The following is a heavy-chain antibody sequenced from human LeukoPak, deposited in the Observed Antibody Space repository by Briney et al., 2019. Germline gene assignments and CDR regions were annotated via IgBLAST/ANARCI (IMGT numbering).Heavy chain of an antibody. D-gene: IGHD2-8*02. CDR3: ATYRQVLLPFEP. CDR2: IFPSGGEI. J-gene: IGHJ5*02. Sequence: GGSLRLSCEASGFTFSTFAMIWVRQPPGKGLEWVSSIFPSGGEIHYADSVRGRFTISRDNSKSTLSLQMNSLRAEDTAIYYCATYRQVLLPFEPWGQGTLVTVSS. V-gene: IGHV3-23*01. CDR1: GFTFSTFA.